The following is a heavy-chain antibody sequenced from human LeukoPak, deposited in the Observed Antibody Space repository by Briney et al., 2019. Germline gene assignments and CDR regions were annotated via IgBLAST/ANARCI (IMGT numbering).Heavy chain of an antibody. Sequence: PSETLSLTCTVSGGSISSSSYYWGWIRQPPGKGLEWIGSIDYSGSTSYNPSLKSRVTISVDTSKNQFSLKLSSVTAADTAVYYCASGDGSGYYPSFADYWGQGTLVTVSS. CDR2: IDYSGST. V-gene: IGHV4-39*01. CDR1: GGSISSSSYY. CDR3: ASGDGSGYYPSFADY. J-gene: IGHJ4*02. D-gene: IGHD3-22*01.